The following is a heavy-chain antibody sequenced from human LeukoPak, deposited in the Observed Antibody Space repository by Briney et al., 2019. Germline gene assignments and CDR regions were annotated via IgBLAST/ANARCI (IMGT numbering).Heavy chain of an antibody. CDR3: AKTGGYFSPFDY. V-gene: IGHV4-59*01. CDR2: IYYSGST. D-gene: IGHD4-23*01. CDR1: GGSISSFY. J-gene: IGHJ4*02. Sequence: SETLSLTCTVSGGSISSFYWSWIRQPPGKGLEWIGSIYYSGSTNYNPSLKSRVTISVDTSKNQFSPKLSSVTAADTAVHYCAKTGGYFSPFDYWGQGTLVTVSS.